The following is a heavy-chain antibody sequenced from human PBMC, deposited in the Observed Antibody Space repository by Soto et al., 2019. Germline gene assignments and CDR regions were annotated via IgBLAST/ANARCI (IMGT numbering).Heavy chain of an antibody. J-gene: IGHJ6*02. CDR2: IIPIFGTA. V-gene: IGHV1-69*13. Sequence: GASVKVSCKASGGTFSSYAISWVRQAPGQGLEWMGGIIPIFGTANYAQKFQGRVTITADESTSTAYMELSSLRSEDTAVYYCASSSRTTHYYGSGRGDYYYYYGMDVWGQGTTVTVSS. D-gene: IGHD3-10*01. CDR1: GGTFSSYA. CDR3: ASSSRTTHYYGSGRGDYYYYYGMDV.